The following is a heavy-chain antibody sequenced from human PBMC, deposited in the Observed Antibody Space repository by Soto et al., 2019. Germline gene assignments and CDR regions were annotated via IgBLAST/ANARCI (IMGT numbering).Heavy chain of an antibody. CDR3: ARTNYHDYSNYFYYYYYMDV. D-gene: IGHD4-4*01. CDR2: ISSSSSTI. Sequence: GGSLRLSCAASGFTFSSYSMNWVRQAPGKGLEWVSYISSSSSTIYYADSVKGRFTISRDNAKNSLYLQMNSLRAEDTAVYYCARTNYHDYSNYFYYYYYMDVWGKGTTVTVSS. J-gene: IGHJ6*03. CDR1: GFTFSSYS. V-gene: IGHV3-48*01.